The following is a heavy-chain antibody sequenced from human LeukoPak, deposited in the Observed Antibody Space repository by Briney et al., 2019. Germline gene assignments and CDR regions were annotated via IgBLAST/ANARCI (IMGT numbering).Heavy chain of an antibody. V-gene: IGHV1-18*01. D-gene: IGHD6-13*01. J-gene: IGHJ3*02. Sequence: ASVKVSCKASGYTFTSYGISWVRQAPGQGLEWMGWISAYNGNTNYAQKLQGRVTMTTDTSTSTAYMELRSLRSDDTAVYYCARARLAAAATGAFDIWGQGTMATVSS. CDR3: ARARLAAAATGAFDI. CDR2: ISAYNGNT. CDR1: GYTFTSYG.